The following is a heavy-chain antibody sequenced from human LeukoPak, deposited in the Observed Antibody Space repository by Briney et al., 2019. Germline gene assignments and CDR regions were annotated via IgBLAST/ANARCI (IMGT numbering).Heavy chain of an antibody. D-gene: IGHD1-14*01. V-gene: IGHV3-66*01. CDR1: GFTVSTNY. Sequence: GGSLRLSCTASGFTVSTNYMSWVRQAPGKGLEWVSVIYSRGNTYYADSVKGRFTISRDNSMNTLYLQMNSLRDDDTAVYYCARGGPEDAFDIWGQGTMVTVSS. CDR3: ARGGPEDAFDI. CDR2: IYSRGNT. J-gene: IGHJ3*02.